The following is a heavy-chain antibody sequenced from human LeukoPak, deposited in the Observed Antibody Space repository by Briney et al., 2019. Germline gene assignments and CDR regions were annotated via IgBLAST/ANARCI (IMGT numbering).Heavy chain of an antibody. Sequence: GGSLRLSCAASGFTFRNYAMSWVRQAPGKGLEWVLTINGGGESVYYADSAKGRFTISRDNSKDTLYLQMGSLRADDAAVYYCAKDQPADGYNSIWGQGTLVTVSS. J-gene: IGHJ1*01. CDR1: GFTFRNYA. CDR2: INGGGESV. V-gene: IGHV3-23*01. D-gene: IGHD5-24*01. CDR3: AKDQPADGYNSI.